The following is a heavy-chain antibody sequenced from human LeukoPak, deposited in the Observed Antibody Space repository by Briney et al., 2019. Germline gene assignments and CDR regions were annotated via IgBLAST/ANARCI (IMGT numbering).Heavy chain of an antibody. CDR1: GFTFSNAW. J-gene: IGHJ4*02. Sequence: PGGSLRLSCAASGFTFSNAWMSWVRQAPGKGLEWVGRIKSKTDGGTTDYAAPVKGRFTISRDDSKNTLYLQMNSLKTEDTAVYYCTTTYYYDSSGYYLSQDFDYWGQGTLVTVSS. V-gene: IGHV3-15*01. CDR2: IKSKTDGGTT. D-gene: IGHD3-22*01. CDR3: TTTYYYDSSGYYLSQDFDY.